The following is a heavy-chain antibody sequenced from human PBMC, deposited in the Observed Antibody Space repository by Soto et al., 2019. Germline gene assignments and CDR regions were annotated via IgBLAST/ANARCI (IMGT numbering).Heavy chain of an antibody. Sequence: GGSLRLSCAASGFTFSSDWMHWVRQAPGKGLVWVSRINTDGSDTSYADSVKGRFTISRDSAKKTVYLQMNSLRAEDTAVYFCARELRDSHIHFDHWGQGTRVTVSS. V-gene: IGHV3-74*01. CDR3: ARELRDSHIHFDH. CDR2: INTDGSDT. J-gene: IGHJ5*02. D-gene: IGHD2-21*02. CDR1: GFTFSSDW.